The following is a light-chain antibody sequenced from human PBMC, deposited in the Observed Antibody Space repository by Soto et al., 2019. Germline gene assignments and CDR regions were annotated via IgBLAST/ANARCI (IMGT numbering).Light chain of an antibody. CDR1: QRVSSN. V-gene: IGKV3-15*01. CDR3: QQYGSSPT. Sequence: IHMTQSPATLSVSPGGRATLSCRARQRVSSNLAWYQHKPGQAPRLLIFGASTRATAIPARFSGSGSGTEFTLTISRLQSEDFAVYYCQQYGSSPTFGPGTKVDI. CDR2: GAS. J-gene: IGKJ3*01.